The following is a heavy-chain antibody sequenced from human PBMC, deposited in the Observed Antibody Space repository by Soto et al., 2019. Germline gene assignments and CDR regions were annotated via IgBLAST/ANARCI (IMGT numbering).Heavy chain of an antibody. D-gene: IGHD1-26*01. CDR2: ISAYNGNT. CDR3: ARVSGGGVGTTSY. V-gene: IGHV1-18*01. Sequence: QVQLVQSGPEVKKPGASAKVSCKASGYIFSNFGISWMRQVPGQGLEWMGWISAYNGNTNYAQKFQGRVTLTTDTSTNTAYMELRSLRSDDTAVYYCARVSGGGVGTTSYWGQGTLVTVSS. CDR1: GYIFSNFG. J-gene: IGHJ4*02.